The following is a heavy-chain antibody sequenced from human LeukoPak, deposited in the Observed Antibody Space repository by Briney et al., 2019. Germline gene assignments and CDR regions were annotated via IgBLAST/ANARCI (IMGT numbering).Heavy chain of an antibody. V-gene: IGHV3-23*01. Sequence: PGGSLRLSCAPSGFTFSSYAMSWVRPAPGMGLEWLSAISGSGGNTCYADSVEGRFTISRDNSQNTLSLQMNSLRAEDTAVYFCAKAGYRGSSVNYFDYWGQGTLVTVSS. CDR1: GFTFSSYA. CDR2: ISGSGGNT. CDR3: AKAGYRGSSVNYFDY. D-gene: IGHD6-6*01. J-gene: IGHJ4*02.